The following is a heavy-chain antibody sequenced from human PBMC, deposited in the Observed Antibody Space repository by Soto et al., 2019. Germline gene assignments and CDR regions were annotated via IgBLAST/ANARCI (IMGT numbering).Heavy chain of an antibody. D-gene: IGHD4-4*01. J-gene: IGHJ4*02. CDR2: VSHSGTT. CDR1: GGSISSAGYS. CDR3: ARSEGIGVTTFDY. Sequence: PSETLSLTCVVSGGSISSAGYSWIWIRQPSGKGLEWIGFVSHSGTTSYNPSLKSRVTISLDTSMDQFSLKLTSVTAADTAIYYCARSEGIGVTTFDYWGQGTLVTVSS. V-gene: IGHV4-30-2*01.